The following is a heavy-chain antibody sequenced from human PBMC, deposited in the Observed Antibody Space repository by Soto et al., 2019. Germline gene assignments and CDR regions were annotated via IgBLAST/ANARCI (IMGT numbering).Heavy chain of an antibody. CDR1: GYNFTTYG. CDR2: INGGNDKT. J-gene: IGHJ4*02. D-gene: IGHD3-10*01. CDR3: ARVGSFDNDRFPRHYDY. V-gene: IGHV1-3*01. Sequence: ASVKVSCKASGYNFTTYGIYWVRQAPGQRLEWLGWINGGNDKTGYSQKFQGRLTITKNTSTSTAYMELSSLRSEDTAVYYCARVGSFDNDRFPRHYDYWGQGTLVTVSS.